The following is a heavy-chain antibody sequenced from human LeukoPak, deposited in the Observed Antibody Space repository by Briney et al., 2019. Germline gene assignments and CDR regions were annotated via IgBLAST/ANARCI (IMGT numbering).Heavy chain of an antibody. V-gene: IGHV3-74*01. CDR1: GFTFSTSW. CDR3: ARDNGVVHGVYYMDV. J-gene: IGHJ6*03. D-gene: IGHD3-3*01. CDR2: VESNGRNT. Sequence: GGSLRLSCAASGFTFSTSWMHWVRQAPGKGLVWVSRVESNGRNTIYADSVKGRFTISRDNRKNTLYLQMNSLRAEDTAVYYCARDNGVVHGVYYMDVWGKGTTVTVS.